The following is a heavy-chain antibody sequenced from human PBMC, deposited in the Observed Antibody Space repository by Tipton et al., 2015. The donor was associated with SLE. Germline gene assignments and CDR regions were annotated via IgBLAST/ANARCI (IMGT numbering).Heavy chain of an antibody. J-gene: IGHJ2*01. D-gene: IGHD1-26*01. CDR2: ISYDGSNK. CDR3: ARLGVRKTNLYWYFDL. Sequence: SLRLSCAASGFTFSSYAMHWVRQAPGKGLEWVAVISYDGSNKYYADSVKGRFTISRDNSKNTLYLQMNSLRAEDTAVYYCARLGVRKTNLYWYFDLWGRGTLVTVSS. CDR1: GFTFSSYA. V-gene: IGHV3-30*04.